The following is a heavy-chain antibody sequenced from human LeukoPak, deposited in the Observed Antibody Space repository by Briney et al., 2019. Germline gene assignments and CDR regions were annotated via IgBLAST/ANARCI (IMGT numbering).Heavy chain of an antibody. Sequence: GGSLRLSCAASGFTFSSYSMNCVRQAPGKGLEWVSSISSSIIYIYYADSVKGRFTISRDNAKNSLYLQMNSLRAEDTAVYYCARAGGSSWPFDYWGQGTLVTVSS. D-gene: IGHD3-10*01. CDR1: GFTFSSYS. J-gene: IGHJ4*02. CDR3: ARAGGSSWPFDY. CDR2: ISSSIIYI. V-gene: IGHV3-21*01.